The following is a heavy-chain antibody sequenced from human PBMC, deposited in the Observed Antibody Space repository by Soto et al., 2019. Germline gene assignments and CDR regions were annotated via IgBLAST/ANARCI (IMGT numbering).Heavy chain of an antibody. J-gene: IGHJ5*02. CDR3: ARGDWNYWFDP. CDR2: IINGGTT. Sequence: PSETLSLTCAVSGGSVTSKTDYWMWIRQPPGKGLEWVGYIINGGTTYYHPSLESRLTISVDTSKNHFSLKLNSVTAADTAVYYCARGDWNYWFDPWGQGTLVTAPQ. CDR1: GGSVTSKTDY. D-gene: IGHD1-7*01. V-gene: IGHV4-31*11.